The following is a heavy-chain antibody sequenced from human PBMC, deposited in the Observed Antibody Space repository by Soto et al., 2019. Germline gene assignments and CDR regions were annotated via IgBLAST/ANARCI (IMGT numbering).Heavy chain of an antibody. D-gene: IGHD3-22*01. Sequence: SETLSLTCTVSGGSISSSSYYWGWIRQPPGKGLEWIGSIYYSGSTYYNPSLKSRVTISVDTSKNQFSLKLSSVTAADTAVYYCARQEWDYYDSSGYYDYWGQGTLVNVSS. CDR3: ARQEWDYYDSSGYYDY. J-gene: IGHJ4*02. CDR1: GGSISSSSYY. CDR2: IYYSGST. V-gene: IGHV4-39*01.